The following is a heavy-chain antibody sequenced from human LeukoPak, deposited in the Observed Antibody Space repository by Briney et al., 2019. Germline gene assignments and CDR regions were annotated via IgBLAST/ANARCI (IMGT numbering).Heavy chain of an antibody. CDR3: AKVDGVVYYFDY. CDR1: GFTFSSYA. J-gene: IGHJ4*02. Sequence: GGSLRLSCAASGFTFSSYAMSWVRQAPGKGLEWVSAISGSDGSTYYADSVKGRFPISRDNSKNTLYLQMNSLRAEDTAVYYCAKVDGVVYYFDYWGQGTLVTVSS. V-gene: IGHV3-23*01. D-gene: IGHD2-15*01. CDR2: ISGSDGST.